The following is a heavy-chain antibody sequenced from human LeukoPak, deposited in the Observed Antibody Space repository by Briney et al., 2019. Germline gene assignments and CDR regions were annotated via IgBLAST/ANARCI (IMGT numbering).Heavy chain of an antibody. CDR3: ARVGAPYSSSWYFSL. V-gene: IGHV4-59*01. CDR2: LYYSGST. J-gene: IGHJ4*02. CDR1: GGSISSYY. Sequence: SETLSLTCTVYGGSISSYYWSWIRQPPGKGLEWIGYLYYSGSTNYNPSLKSRVTISVDTSKNQFSLKLSSVTAADTAVYYCARVGAPYSSSWYFSLWGQGTLVTVSS. D-gene: IGHD6-13*01.